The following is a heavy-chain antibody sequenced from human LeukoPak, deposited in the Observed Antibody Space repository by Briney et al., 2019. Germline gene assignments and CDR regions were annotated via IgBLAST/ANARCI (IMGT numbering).Heavy chain of an antibody. CDR1: GFTVSSNY. V-gene: IGHV3-66*01. D-gene: IGHD3-10*01. CDR3: ARDMTGENWFDP. J-gene: IGHJ5*02. CDR2: IYSGGST. Sequence: GGSLRLSCAASGFTVSSNYMSWVRQAPGKGLEWVSVIYSGGSTYYADSVKGRFTISRDNSKNTLYLQMNSLRAEDTAVYYCARDMTGENWFDPWGQGTLVTVSS.